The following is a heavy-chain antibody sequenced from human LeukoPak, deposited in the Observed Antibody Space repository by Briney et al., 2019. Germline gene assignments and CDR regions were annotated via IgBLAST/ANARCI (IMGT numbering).Heavy chain of an antibody. CDR1: GGSISTSSYY. V-gene: IGHV4-61*01. Sequence: SETLSLTCTVSGGSISTSSYYWSWFRQPPGKGLEWIGDIYYSGSTNYNPSLKSRVTISVDTSKNQFSLKLTSVTAADTAVYFCVRANHFDYWGQGTLVTVSS. CDR3: VRANHFDY. CDR2: IYYSGST. J-gene: IGHJ4*02.